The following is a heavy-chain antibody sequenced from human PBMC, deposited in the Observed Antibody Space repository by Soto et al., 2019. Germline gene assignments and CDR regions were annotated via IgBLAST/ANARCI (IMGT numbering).Heavy chain of an antibody. CDR3: ATVTGGEYYDSSGYDALVP. J-gene: IGHJ5*02. CDR2: FDPEDGET. CDR1: GYTLTELS. Sequence: GASVKVSCKVSGYTLTELSMHWVRQAPGKGLEWMGGFDPEDGETIYAQKFQGRVTMTEDTSTDTAYMELSSLRSEDTAVYYCATVTGGEYYDSSGYDALVPWGQGTLVTVSS. V-gene: IGHV1-24*01. D-gene: IGHD3-22*01.